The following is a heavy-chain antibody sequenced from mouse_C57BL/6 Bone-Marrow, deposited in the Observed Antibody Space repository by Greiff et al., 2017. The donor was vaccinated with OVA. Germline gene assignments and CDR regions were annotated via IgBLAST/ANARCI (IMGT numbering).Heavy chain of an antibody. CDR1: GYTFTDYY. CDR2: INPNNGGT. J-gene: IGHJ1*03. V-gene: IGHV1-26*01. Sequence: EVQLQQSGPELVKPGASVKISCKASGYTFTDYYMNWVKQSHGKSLEWIGDINPNNGGTSYNQKFKGKATLTVDKSSSTAYMELRSLTSEDSAVYDCARDGNYWYFDVWGTGTTVTVSS. D-gene: IGHD2-1*01. CDR3: ARDGNYWYFDV.